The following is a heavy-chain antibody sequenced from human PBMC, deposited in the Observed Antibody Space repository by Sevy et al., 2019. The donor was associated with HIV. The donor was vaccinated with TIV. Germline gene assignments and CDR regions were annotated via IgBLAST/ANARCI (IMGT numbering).Heavy chain of an antibody. J-gene: IGHJ5*02. D-gene: IGHD2-2*01. V-gene: IGHV4-34*01. CDR2: INESGIT. CDR1: DGSFSGYY. Sequence: SETLSLTCAVHDGSFSGYYWNWIRQLPGKGLEWIGEINESGITYYNPPLKSRFTISVDTSKKQFSLKLNSVTAVDSAVYFCARSPPVVVVPGAPSWFDPWGQGTLVTVSS. CDR3: ARSPPVVVVPGAPSWFDP.